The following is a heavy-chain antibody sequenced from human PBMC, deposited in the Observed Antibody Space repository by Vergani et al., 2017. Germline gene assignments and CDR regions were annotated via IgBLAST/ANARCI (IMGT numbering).Heavy chain of an antibody. J-gene: IGHJ4*02. D-gene: IGHD5-18*01. CDR2: IYYSGST. CDR1: GGSISSYY. Sequence: QVQLQESGPGLVKPSETLSLTCTVSGGSISSYYWSWIRQPPGKGLEWIGYIYYSGSTNYNPSLKSRVTISVDTSKNQFSLKLSSVTAADTAVYYCARVVGRGYSYGGYYFDYWGQGTLVTVSS. V-gene: IGHV4-59*12. CDR3: ARVVGRGYSYGGYYFDY.